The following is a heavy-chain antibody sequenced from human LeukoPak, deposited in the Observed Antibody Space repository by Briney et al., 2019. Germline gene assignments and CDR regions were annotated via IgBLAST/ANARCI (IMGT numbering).Heavy chain of an antibody. CDR3: ARGHCTSGSCSRWFDP. V-gene: IGHV4-61*02. J-gene: IGHJ5*02. Sequence: SETLSLPCTVSGASISSGSYSWSWIRQPAGKGLEWIGRIYNSGSTNYNHSLKSRVTISVDTSNNQFSLKLSSVTAADTAVYYWARGHCTSGSCSRWFDPWGQGTLVTVSS. CDR1: GASISSGSYS. CDR2: IYNSGST. D-gene: IGHD2-15*01.